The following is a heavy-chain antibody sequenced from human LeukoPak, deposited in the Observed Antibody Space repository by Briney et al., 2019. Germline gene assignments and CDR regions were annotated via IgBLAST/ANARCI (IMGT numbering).Heavy chain of an antibody. CDR2: ISSSGSTI. D-gene: IGHD5-18*01. V-gene: IGHV3-48*03. CDR3: ARSAGDRGYSYDYIDY. CDR1: GFTFSSYE. Sequence: GGSLRLSCAASGFTFSSYEMNWVRQAPGKGLEWVSYISSSGSTIYYADSVKGRFTISRDNAKNSLYLQMNSLRAEDTAVYYCARSAGDRGYSYDYIDYWGQGTLVTVSS. J-gene: IGHJ4*02.